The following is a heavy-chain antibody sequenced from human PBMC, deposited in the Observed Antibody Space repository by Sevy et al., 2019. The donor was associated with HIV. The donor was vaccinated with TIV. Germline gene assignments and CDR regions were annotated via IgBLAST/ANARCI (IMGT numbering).Heavy chain of an antibody. Sequence: GGSLRLSCAASGFTFSDYYMSWIRQAPGKGLEWVSYISSSGSTIYYADSVKGRFTISRDNAKNSLYLQMNSLRAEDTAVYYCARDRDRHIVVQGLGRGYFQHWGQGTLVTVSS. CDR1: GFTFSDYY. D-gene: IGHD2-21*01. J-gene: IGHJ1*01. CDR2: ISSSGSTI. V-gene: IGHV3-11*01. CDR3: ARDRDRHIVVQGLGRGYFQH.